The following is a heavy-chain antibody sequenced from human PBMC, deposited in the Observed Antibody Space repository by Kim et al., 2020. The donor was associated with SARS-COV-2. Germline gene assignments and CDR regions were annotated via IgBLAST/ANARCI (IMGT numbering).Heavy chain of an antibody. Sequence: ASVKVSCKVSGYTLTELSMHWVRQAPGKGLEWMGGFDPEDGETIYAQKFQGRVTMTEDTSTDTAYMELSSLRSEDTAVYYCATVHGDYAYYYYYYGMDVWGQGTTVTVSS. CDR2: FDPEDGET. CDR1: GYTLTELS. V-gene: IGHV1-24*01. D-gene: IGHD4-17*01. J-gene: IGHJ6*02. CDR3: ATVHGDYAYYYYYYGMDV.